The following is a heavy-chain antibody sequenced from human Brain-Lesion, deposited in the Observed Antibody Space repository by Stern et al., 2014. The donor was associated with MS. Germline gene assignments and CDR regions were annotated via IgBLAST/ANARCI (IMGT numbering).Heavy chain of an antibody. Sequence: EVQLVESGAEVKKPGESLKVSCKGSGYRFTSNWIGWVRQMPGKGLEWMGIIGPGDSDTRYSPSFQGQVTISADKSISTACLQWSSLQASDTAMYYCARRGDSSSSGFDYWGQGTLVIVSS. J-gene: IGHJ4*02. CDR2: IGPGDSDT. D-gene: IGHD6-6*01. CDR3: ARRGDSSSSGFDY. V-gene: IGHV5-51*01. CDR1: GYRFTSNW.